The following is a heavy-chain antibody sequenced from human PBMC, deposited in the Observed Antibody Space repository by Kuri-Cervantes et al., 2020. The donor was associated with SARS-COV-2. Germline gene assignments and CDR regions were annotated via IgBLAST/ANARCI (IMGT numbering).Heavy chain of an antibody. Sequence: GGSLTLSCTASGFTLGDYAVSWVRQAPGKGLEWVGFIRSKAYGGTTEYAASVKGRFTISRDDSKSIAYLPMNSLKTEDTAVYYCTREHPLRVEMAPTYPYYFDYWGQGTLVTVSS. CDR3: TREHPLRVEMAPTYPYYFDY. V-gene: IGHV3-49*04. CDR1: GFTLGDYA. D-gene: IGHD5-24*01. J-gene: IGHJ4*02. CDR2: IRSKAYGGTT.